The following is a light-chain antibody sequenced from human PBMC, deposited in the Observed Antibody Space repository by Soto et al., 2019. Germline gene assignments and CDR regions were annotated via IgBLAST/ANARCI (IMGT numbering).Light chain of an antibody. V-gene: IGLV1-40*01. Sequence: QSVLTQPPSVSGAPGQRVTISCTGRSSNIGAGYDVHWYQQLPGTAPKLLIYGNNNRPSGVPDRFSGSKSGTSASLAITGLQAEDEADYYCSSYAGNNHFVFGTGTKVTVL. CDR1: SSNIGAGYD. CDR3: SSYAGNNHFV. CDR2: GNN. J-gene: IGLJ1*01.